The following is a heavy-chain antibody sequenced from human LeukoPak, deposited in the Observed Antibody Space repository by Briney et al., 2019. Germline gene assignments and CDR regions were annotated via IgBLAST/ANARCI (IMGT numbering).Heavy chain of an antibody. J-gene: IGHJ4*02. CDR2: IYSSGTI. Sequence: SETLPLTCTVSGGSISSYYWSWIRQPAGKGLEWIGRIYSSGTINYNPSLESRITMSVDTSKNQFSLNLSSLTAADTAVYFCARGALVAAGNNFDYWGQGTLVTVSS. CDR1: GGSISSYY. V-gene: IGHV4-4*07. D-gene: IGHD6-13*01. CDR3: ARGALVAAGNNFDY.